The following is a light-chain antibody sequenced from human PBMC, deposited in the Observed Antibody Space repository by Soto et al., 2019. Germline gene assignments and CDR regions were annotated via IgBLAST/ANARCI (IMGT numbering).Light chain of an antibody. CDR3: SSYTSSYTGLV. V-gene: IGLV2-14*01. J-gene: IGLJ1*01. CDR1: SSDIGAYNY. Sequence: QSVLTQPASVSGSPGQSITISCTGTSSDIGAYNYVSWYQQYPGKAPKLMIYGVTNRPSGVSNRFSGSKTGNTASLTISGLQAEDEADYYCSSYTSSYTGLVFGSGTKVTVL. CDR2: GVT.